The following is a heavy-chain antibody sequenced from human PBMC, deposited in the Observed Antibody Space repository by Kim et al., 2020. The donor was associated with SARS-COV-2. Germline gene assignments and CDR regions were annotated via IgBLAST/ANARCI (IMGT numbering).Heavy chain of an antibody. J-gene: IGHJ6*02. V-gene: IGHV4-61*02. Sequence: SETLSLTCTVSGGSISSGSYYWSWIRQPAGKGLEWIGRMYTSGTTNYNPSLKSRVTISVDTSKNQFSLKLSSVTAADTAAYYCARGSCSGCSCSYYYGMDVWGDRATVTLS. CDR2: MYTSGTT. CDR3: ARGSCSGCSCSYYYGMDV. D-gene: IGHD2-15*01. CDR1: GGSISSGSYY.